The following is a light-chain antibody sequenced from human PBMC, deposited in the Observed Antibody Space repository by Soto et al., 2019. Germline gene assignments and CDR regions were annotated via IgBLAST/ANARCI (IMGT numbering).Light chain of an antibody. CDR1: QSVDSY. Sequence: EIVLTQSPATLSLSPGERATLSCRASQSVDSYLTWYQQNPGQAPRLLIYDVSKRATGIPGRFSGSGSGTDFTLTISSREHEDVAVYYCQQRRNWALTFGGGTKVEIK. CDR3: QQRRNWALT. V-gene: IGKV3-11*01. J-gene: IGKJ4*01. CDR2: DVS.